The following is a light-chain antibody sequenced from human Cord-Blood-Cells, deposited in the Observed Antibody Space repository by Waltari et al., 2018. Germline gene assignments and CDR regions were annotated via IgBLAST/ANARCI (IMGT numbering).Light chain of an antibody. J-gene: IGKJ1*01. CDR2: GAS. CDR1: QSVSSSY. V-gene: IGKV3-20*01. CDR3: QQYGSSRT. Sequence: EVVLTPSPGTLSLSPGERPTLSCTASQSVSSSYLAWYQQKPGQAPRLLIYGASSRATGIPDRFSGSGSGTDFTLTISRLEPEDFAVYYCQQYGSSRTFGQGTKVEIK.